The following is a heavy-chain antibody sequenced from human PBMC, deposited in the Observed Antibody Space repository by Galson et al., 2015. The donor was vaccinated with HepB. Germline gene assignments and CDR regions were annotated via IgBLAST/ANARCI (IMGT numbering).Heavy chain of an antibody. CDR2: IGSASYNYAT. Sequence: SLRLSCAGSGFTFSGSAMHWVRQASGKGLEWVGRIGSASYNYATAYTASVKGRFTLSRDDSKNTAFLQMNSLRTEDTAVYYCVRRGDLSGYSSCWGQGTLVTVSS. J-gene: IGHJ4*02. CDR1: GFTFSGSA. CDR3: VRRGDLSGYSSC. D-gene: IGHD3-22*01. V-gene: IGHV3-73*01.